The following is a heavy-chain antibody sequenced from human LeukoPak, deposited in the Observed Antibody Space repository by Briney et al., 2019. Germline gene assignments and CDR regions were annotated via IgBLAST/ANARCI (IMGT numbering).Heavy chain of an antibody. CDR2: VSASGDRT. D-gene: IGHD3-3*01. J-gene: IGHJ1*01. V-gene: IGHV3-23*01. CDR1: GFIFSNYA. Sequence: GALRLSCAASGFIFSNYAMSWVRQAPGKGLEWVSGVSASGDRTYYGDSVKGRFTISRDNSKNTLYLQMNSLRAEDTAVYYCAKDLPKITIFGALQHWGQGTLVTVSS. CDR3: AKDLPKITIFGALQH.